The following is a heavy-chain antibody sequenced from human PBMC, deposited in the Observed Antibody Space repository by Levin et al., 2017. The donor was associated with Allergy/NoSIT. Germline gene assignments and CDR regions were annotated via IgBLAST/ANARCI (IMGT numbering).Heavy chain of an antibody. D-gene: IGHD2-2*01. CDR1: GDSVSSNSAA. CDR3: ARERRYCSSTSCPRYYYYGMDV. CDR2: TYYRSKWYN. V-gene: IGHV6-1*01. J-gene: IGHJ6*02. Sequence: SQTLSLTCAISGDSVSSNSAAWNWIRQSPSRGLEWLGRTYYRSKWYNDYAVSVKSRITINPDTSKNQFSLQLNSVTPEDTAVYYCARERRYCSSTSCPRYYYYGMDVWGQGTTVTVSS.